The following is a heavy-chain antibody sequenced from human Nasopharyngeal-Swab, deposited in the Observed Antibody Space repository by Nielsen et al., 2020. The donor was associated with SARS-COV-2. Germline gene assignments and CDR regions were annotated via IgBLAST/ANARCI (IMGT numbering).Heavy chain of an antibody. V-gene: IGHV3-48*04. CDR3: AGGYCSGGSCYPTRPYYYYGMDV. CDR1: GFTFSSYS. CDR2: ISSSSSTI. J-gene: IGHJ6*02. Sequence: SCAASGFTFSSYSMNWVRHAPGKGLEWVSYISSSSSTIYYADSVKGRLTISRDNTKNSLYLQMNSLRAEDTAVYYCAGGYCSGGSCYPTRPYYYYGMDVGGQGTTVTVSS. D-gene: IGHD2-15*01.